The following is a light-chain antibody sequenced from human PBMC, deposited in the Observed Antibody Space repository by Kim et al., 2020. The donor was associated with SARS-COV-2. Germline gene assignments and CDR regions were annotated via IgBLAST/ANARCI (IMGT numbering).Light chain of an antibody. Sequence: DIQMTQSPSSLSASVGDRVTITCRTSQFISHYLAWYQQKPGKVPQLLIYDASTLQPGVPSRFRGTASGTEFTLTINSLQPEDVATYYCQKYDGAPWTFGQGTKVDIK. V-gene: IGKV1-27*01. CDR3: QKYDGAPWT. J-gene: IGKJ1*01. CDR1: QFISHY. CDR2: DAS.